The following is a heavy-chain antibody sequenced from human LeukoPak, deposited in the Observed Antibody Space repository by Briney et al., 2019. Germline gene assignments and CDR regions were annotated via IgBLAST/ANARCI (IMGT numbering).Heavy chain of an antibody. D-gene: IGHD6-13*01. CDR2: IYSGGST. J-gene: IGHJ4*02. Sequence: GGSLRLSCVASGFTFSSFGMSWVRQAPGKGLEWVSVIYSGGSTYYADSVKGRFTISRDNSKNTLYLQMNSLRAEDTAVYYCARHIAAALDYWGQGTLVTVSS. CDR1: GFTFSSFG. V-gene: IGHV3-66*02. CDR3: ARHIAAALDY.